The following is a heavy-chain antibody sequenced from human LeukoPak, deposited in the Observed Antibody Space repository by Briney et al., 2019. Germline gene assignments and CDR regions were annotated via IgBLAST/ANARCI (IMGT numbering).Heavy chain of an antibody. CDR2: ISSSGSTI. Sequence: GGSLRLSCAASGFTFSSYGMHWVRQAPGKGLEWVSYISSSGSTIYYADSVKGRFTISRDNAKNSLYLQMNSLRAEDTAVYYCARGTGRYSGSYYYYYMDVWGKGTTVTISS. J-gene: IGHJ6*03. CDR1: GFTFSSYG. V-gene: IGHV3-48*04. CDR3: ARGTGRYSGSYYYYYMDV. D-gene: IGHD1-26*01.